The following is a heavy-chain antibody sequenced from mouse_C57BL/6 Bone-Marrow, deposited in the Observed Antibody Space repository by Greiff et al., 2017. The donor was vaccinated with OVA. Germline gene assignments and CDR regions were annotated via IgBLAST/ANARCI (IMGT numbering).Heavy chain of an antibody. J-gene: IGHJ4*01. D-gene: IGHD2-5*01. CDR2: IYPRSGNT. CDR3: ARSYYSNPYAMDY. Sequence: VQGVESGAELARPGASVKLSCKASGYTFTSYGISWVKQRTGQGLEWIGEIYPRSGNTYYNEKFKGKATLTADKSSSTAYMELRSLTSEDSAVYFCARSYYSNPYAMDYWGQGTSVTVSS. V-gene: IGHV1-81*01. CDR1: GYTFTSYG.